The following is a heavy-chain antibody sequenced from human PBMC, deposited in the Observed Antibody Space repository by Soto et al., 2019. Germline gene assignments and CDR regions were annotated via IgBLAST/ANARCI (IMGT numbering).Heavy chain of an antibody. CDR3: ARERANRFDP. V-gene: IGHV1-8*01. CDR1: GYTFTSYD. CDR2: MNPNSGNT. J-gene: IGHJ5*02. Sequence: QVQLVQSGAEVKKPGASVKVSCKASGYTFTSYDINWVRQATGQGLEWMGWMNPNSGNTGYAQKFPGRVTMARQTSITTADVGLSSLRSVDTAVYYCARERANRFDPWGQGTLVTVSS.